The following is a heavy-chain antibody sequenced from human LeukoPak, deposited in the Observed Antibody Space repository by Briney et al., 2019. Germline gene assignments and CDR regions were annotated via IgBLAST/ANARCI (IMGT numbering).Heavy chain of an antibody. J-gene: IGHJ6*02. CDR3: ASGWYGLYYYGMDV. Sequence: GGSLRLSCAASGFTFSSYGMHWVRQAPGKGLEWVAVIWYDGSNKYYADSVKGRFTISRDNSKNTLYLQMNSLRAEDTAVYYCASGWYGLYYYGMDVRGQGTTVTVSS. CDR1: GFTFSSYG. D-gene: IGHD6-19*01. CDR2: IWYDGSNK. V-gene: IGHV3-33*01.